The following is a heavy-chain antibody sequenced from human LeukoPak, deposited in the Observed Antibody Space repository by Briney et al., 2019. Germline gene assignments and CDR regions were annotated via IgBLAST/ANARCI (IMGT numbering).Heavy chain of an antibody. J-gene: IGHJ6*03. V-gene: IGHV4-61*02. D-gene: IGHD6-13*01. Sequence: SETLSLTCTVSGGSISSGSYYWSWIRQPAGKGLEWIGRIYTSGSTNYNPSLKSRVTISVDTSKNQFSLKLSSATAADTAVYYCAREVLYSSSSYYMDVWGKGTTVTVSS. CDR2: IYTSGST. CDR1: GGSISSGSYY. CDR3: AREVLYSSSSYYMDV.